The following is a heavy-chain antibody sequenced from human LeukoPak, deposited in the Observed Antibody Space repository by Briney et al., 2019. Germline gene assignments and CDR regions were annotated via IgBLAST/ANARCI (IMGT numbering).Heavy chain of an antibody. D-gene: IGHD6-13*01. Sequence: GGSLRLSCVASKFTFGNYAMNWVRQAPGKGLEWVSTISSGGGDTYYADSVKGRFTISRDNAKNSLYLQMNSLRAEDTAVYYCARDAVSLAAAGTSDYWGQGSLVTVSS. CDR3: ARDAVSLAAAGTSDY. V-gene: IGHV3-21*04. CDR2: ISSGGGDT. J-gene: IGHJ4*02. CDR1: KFTFGNYA.